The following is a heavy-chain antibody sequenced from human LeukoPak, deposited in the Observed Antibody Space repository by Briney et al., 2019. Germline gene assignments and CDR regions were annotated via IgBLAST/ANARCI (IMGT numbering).Heavy chain of an antibody. CDR3: AREWSGFGELPDY. CDR2: ISYDGSNK. D-gene: IGHD3-10*01. CDR1: GFTFRDYA. V-gene: IGHV3-30*02. J-gene: IGHJ4*02. Sequence: PSGGSLRLSCAAPGFTFRDYAMHWVRQAPGKGLECVAFISYDGSNKYYVDSVKGRFTISRDNAKNTLYLQMNSLRVEDTAVYYCAREWSGFGELPDYWGQGTLVTVCS.